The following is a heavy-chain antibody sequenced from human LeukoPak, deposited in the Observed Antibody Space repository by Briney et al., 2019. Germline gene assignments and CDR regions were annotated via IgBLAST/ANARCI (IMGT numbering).Heavy chain of an antibody. CDR1: GDSVSSNSAA. V-gene: IGHV6-1*01. CDR3: ARGDFWSVYYTEGWFDT. CDR2: TYYRSKWYN. D-gene: IGHD3-3*01. Sequence: SQTLSLTCVISGDSVSSNSAAWIWIRQSPSRGLEWLGRTYYRSKWYNDYAVSVKSRITIIPDTSKNQFSLQLNSVTPEDTAVYFCARGDFWSVYYTEGWFDTWGQGTLVTVSS. J-gene: IGHJ5*02.